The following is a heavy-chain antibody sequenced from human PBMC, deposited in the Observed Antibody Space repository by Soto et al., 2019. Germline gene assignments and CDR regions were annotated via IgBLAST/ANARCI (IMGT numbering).Heavy chain of an antibody. CDR3: EKRERGMDV. Sequence: EVQLLESGGGLVQPGGSLRLSCAASGFTFSSYAMSCVRQAPGKGLEWVSAISSSGGSTYYADSVKGRFTISRDNSKHTLYLQTNSLRAEDTAVYYCEKRERGMDVWGQGTTVTVSS. CDR2: ISSSGGST. D-gene: IGHD1-26*01. V-gene: IGHV3-23*01. CDR1: GFTFSSYA. J-gene: IGHJ6*02.